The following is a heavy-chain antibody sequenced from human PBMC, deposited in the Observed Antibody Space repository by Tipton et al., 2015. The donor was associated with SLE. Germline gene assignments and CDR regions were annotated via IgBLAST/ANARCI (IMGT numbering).Heavy chain of an antibody. Sequence: SLRLSCAASGFAFSSYWMHWVRQAPGKELVWISRINSDGSITKYADSVKGRFTISRDNAKNTLYLQVNSLRAEDTAMYYCGRGVYSESSVGMDVWGQGTTVTVSS. V-gene: IGHV3-74*01. CDR1: GFAFSSYW. D-gene: IGHD3-22*01. CDR2: INSDGSIT. CDR3: GRGVYSESSVGMDV. J-gene: IGHJ6*02.